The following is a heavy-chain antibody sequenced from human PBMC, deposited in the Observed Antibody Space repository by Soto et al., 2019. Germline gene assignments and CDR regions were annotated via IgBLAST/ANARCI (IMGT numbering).Heavy chain of an antibody. CDR1: GGSFSGYI. V-gene: IGHV4-34*01. J-gene: IGHJ5*02. CDR3: ARLIPPWYYDILTGLDP. Sequence: SETLSLTCDVYGGSFSGYIWTWIRQTPGKGLQWIGQINHSGSANYNPSLKSRVTISVDTSKNQFSLKLSSVTAADTAVYYCARLIPPWYYDILTGLDPWGQGTLVTVSS. D-gene: IGHD3-9*01. CDR2: INHSGSA.